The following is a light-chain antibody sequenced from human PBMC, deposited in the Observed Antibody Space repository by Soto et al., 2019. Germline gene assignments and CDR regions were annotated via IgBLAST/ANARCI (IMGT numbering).Light chain of an antibody. Sequence: QLVLTQSPSASASLGASVKLTCTLSSGHSSYAIAWHQQQPEKGPRYLMKINSDGSHSKGDGIPGRFSGSSSGAERYLTISSLQSEDEADYYCQTWGTGIRVFGGGTKLTVL. CDR2: INSDGSH. J-gene: IGLJ2*01. CDR1: SGHSSYA. V-gene: IGLV4-69*01. CDR3: QTWGTGIRV.